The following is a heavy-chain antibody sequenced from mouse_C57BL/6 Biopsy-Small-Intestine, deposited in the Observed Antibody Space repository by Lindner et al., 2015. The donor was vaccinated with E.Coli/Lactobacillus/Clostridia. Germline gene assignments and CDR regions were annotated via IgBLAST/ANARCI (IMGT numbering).Heavy chain of an antibody. Sequence: VQLQESGAELVRPGTSVKVSCKASGYAFTNYLIEWVKQRPGQGLECIGVINPGSGGTNYNEKFKGKATLTADKSSSTAYMQLSSLTSEDSAVYFCARDRSGGYYAMDYWGQGTSVTVSS. CDR2: INPGSGGT. CDR3: ARDRSGGYYAMDY. J-gene: IGHJ4*01. V-gene: IGHV1-54*01. CDR1: GYAFTNYL. D-gene: IGHD1-3*01.